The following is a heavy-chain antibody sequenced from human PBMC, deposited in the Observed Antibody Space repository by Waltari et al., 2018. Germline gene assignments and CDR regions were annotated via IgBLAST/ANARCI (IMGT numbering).Heavy chain of an antibody. V-gene: IGHV3-33*01. Sequence: QVQLVESGGGVVQSGRALRLSGVASGFTLGSYGMPGVRPAPGKALEWVALIWFDGSAKYYADSVKGRFTVSRDNSKNTFYLQLNSLRAEDTAVYYCARDMHSSSSALGWLDPWGQGTLVTVSS. CDR3: ARDMHSSSSALGWLDP. J-gene: IGHJ5*02. D-gene: IGHD6-6*01. CDR2: IWFDGSAK. CDR1: GFTLGSYG.